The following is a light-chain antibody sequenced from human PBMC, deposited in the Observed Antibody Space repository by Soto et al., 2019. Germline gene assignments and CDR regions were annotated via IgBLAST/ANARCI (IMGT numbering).Light chain of an antibody. Sequence: EIVMTQSPATQSVSLGERATLSCRDSQSVSSNLAWYQQKPGQAPRLLIYGASTRATGIPARFSGSGSGTEFTLTISSLQSEDFAVYYCQQYNNWPPWTFGQGTKVDIK. V-gene: IGKV3-15*01. CDR1: QSVSSN. CDR3: QQYNNWPPWT. CDR2: GAS. J-gene: IGKJ1*01.